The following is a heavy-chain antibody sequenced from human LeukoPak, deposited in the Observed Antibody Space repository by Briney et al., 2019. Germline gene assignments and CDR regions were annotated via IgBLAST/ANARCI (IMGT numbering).Heavy chain of an antibody. V-gene: IGHV5-10-1*01. J-gene: IGHJ3*02. CDR1: GYSFTSYS. D-gene: IGHD5-18*01. Sequence: GESLKISCKGSGYSFTSYSISWVRQMPGKGLEWMGRIDPSDSYTNYSPSFQGHVTISADKSISTAYLQWSSLKASDTAMYYCARPIQGYSYGYPDAFDIWGQGTMVTVSS. CDR2: IDPSDSYT. CDR3: ARPIQGYSYGYPDAFDI.